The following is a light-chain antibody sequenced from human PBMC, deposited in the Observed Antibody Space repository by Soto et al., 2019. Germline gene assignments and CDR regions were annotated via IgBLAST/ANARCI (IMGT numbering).Light chain of an antibody. CDR1: VIGSIS. V-gene: IGLV3-21*02. J-gene: IGLJ2*01. Sequence: YELTQPPSVSVAPGQTASITCGGNVIGSISVHWYQQKPGQAPVLVVFDDSDRPSGIPERFSGSNSRNTATLTISRVEAGDEADYYCQVWDSSSDHVIFGGGTKVTVL. CDR3: QVWDSSSDHVI. CDR2: DDS.